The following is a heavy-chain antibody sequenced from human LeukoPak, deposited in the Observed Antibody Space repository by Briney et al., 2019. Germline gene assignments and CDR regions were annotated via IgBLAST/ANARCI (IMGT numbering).Heavy chain of an antibody. J-gene: IGHJ5*02. CDR2: ISGSGGST. D-gene: IGHD2-2*01. V-gene: IGHV3-23*01. Sequence: GGSLRLSCAASGFTFSSYAMSWVRQAPGKGLEWVSAISGSGGSTYYADSVKGRFTISRDNSKNTLYLQMNSLRAEDTAVYYCAKDPHVPAPSPYNWFDPWGQGTLVTVSS. CDR1: GFTFSSYA. CDR3: AKDPHVPAPSPYNWFDP.